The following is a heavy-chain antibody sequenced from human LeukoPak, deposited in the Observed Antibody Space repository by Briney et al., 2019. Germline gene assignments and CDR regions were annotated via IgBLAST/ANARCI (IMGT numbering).Heavy chain of an antibody. CDR2: IYYSGST. Sequence: SETLSLTCTVSGGSISSSSYYWGWIRQPPGKGLEWIGSIYYSGSTYYNPSLKSRVTISVDTSKNQFSLKLSSVTAADTAVYYCARGSREYFDWLWPDYWGQGTLVTVSS. D-gene: IGHD3-9*01. J-gene: IGHJ4*02. CDR3: ARGSREYFDWLWPDY. CDR1: GGSISSSSYY. V-gene: IGHV4-39*01.